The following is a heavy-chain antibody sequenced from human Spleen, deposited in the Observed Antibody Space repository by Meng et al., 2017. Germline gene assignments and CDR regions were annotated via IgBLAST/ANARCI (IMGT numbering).Heavy chain of an antibody. CDR1: GLSFTDAW. J-gene: IGHJ4*02. CDR3: ATGAAAADH. Sequence: VQLVVAVGGLVKPGGSLRRSCVASGLSFTDAWMSWVRQAPGKGLEWVGRIKRNSDGGTIDYAAPVKGRFTISRDDSKNTLYLQMDSLITEDTAVYFCATGAAAADHWGQGTLVTVSS. D-gene: IGHD6-13*01. CDR2: IKRNSDGGTI. V-gene: IGHV3-15*01.